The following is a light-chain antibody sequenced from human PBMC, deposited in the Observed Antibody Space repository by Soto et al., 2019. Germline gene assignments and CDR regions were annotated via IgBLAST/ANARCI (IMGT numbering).Light chain of an antibody. CDR2: GVS. J-gene: IGLJ2*01. V-gene: IGLV2-8*01. CDR3: SSYAGTNNYVV. CDR1: SSDVGGYNY. Sequence: QSALTQPPSASGSPGQSVTISCTGTSSDVGGYNYVSWYQQHPGKAPKLMIYGVSERPSGVPDRFSGSKSGNTPSLTVSGLQAGDEADYYCSSYAGTNNYVVFGGGTKLTVL.